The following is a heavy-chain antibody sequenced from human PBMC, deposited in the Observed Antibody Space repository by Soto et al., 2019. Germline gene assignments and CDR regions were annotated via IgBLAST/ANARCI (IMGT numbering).Heavy chain of an antibody. Sequence: ASVKVSCKASGYSFTTYGFSWVRQAPGQGLEWMGWTSAYGPTTDEAQSLQGRVTMTTDTSTSTTYMELRSLISYDTPVHPCTRDLGIAAPGRGLLDYWG. CDR3: TRDLGIAAPGRGLLDY. V-gene: IGHV1-18*01. J-gene: IGHJ4*01. CDR1: GYSFTTYG. D-gene: IGHD6-13*01. CDR2: TSAYGPTT.